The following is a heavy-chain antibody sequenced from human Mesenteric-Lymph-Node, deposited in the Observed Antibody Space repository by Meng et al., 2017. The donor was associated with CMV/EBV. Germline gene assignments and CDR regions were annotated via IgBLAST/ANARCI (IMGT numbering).Heavy chain of an antibody. J-gene: IGHJ4*02. Sequence: GESLKISCAASGFTFSTYVMNWVRQAPGKGLEWVSTISNSDDNTYYADSVRGRFTISRDISKNTLFLQMNSLRVEDTAVYYCTRWSSGLDYWGQGTLVTVTS. D-gene: IGHD3-22*01. CDR2: ISNSDDNT. CDR3: TRWSSGLDY. CDR1: GFTFSTYV. V-gene: IGHV3-23*01.